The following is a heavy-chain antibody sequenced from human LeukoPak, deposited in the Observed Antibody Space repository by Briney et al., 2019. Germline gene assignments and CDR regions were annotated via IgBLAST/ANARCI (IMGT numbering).Heavy chain of an antibody. J-gene: IGHJ4*02. V-gene: IGHV3-23*01. CDR2: ISGSGGST. Sequence: PGGSLRLSCAASGFTFSSYAMSWVRQAPGKGLEWVSAISGSGGSTYYADSVKGRFTISRDNSKNTLYLQMNSLRAEDTAVYYCAKDFNRKWAAAGTSVDYWGQGTLVTVSS. CDR1: GFTFSSYA. CDR3: AKDFNRKWAAAGTSVDY. D-gene: IGHD6-13*01.